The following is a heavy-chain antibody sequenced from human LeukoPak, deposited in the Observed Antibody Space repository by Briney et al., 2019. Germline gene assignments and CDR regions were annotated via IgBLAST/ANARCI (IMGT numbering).Heavy chain of an antibody. CDR3: AKEVAALDY. CDR1: GFTFSSYS. Sequence: PWGSLRLSCAASGFTFSSYSMNWVRQAPGKGLEWVSSISSSSSYIYYADSVKGRFTISRDNAKNSPYLQMNSLRAEDTAVYYCAKEVAALDYWGQGTLVTVSS. CDR2: ISSSSSYI. J-gene: IGHJ4*02. V-gene: IGHV3-21*01. D-gene: IGHD6-6*01.